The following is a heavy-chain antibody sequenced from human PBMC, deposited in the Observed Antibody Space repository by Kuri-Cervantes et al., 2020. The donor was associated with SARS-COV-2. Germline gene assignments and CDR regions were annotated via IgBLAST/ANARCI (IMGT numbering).Heavy chain of an antibody. Sequence: ASVKVSCKASGYTFTGYYMHWVRQAPGQGLEWMGWINPNSGGTNYAQKFQGRVTMTRDTSISTAYMELSRLRSDDTAVYYCASRNDMITFGGVIVMGFDYWGQGTLVTVS. CDR2: INPNSGGT. CDR1: GYTFTGYY. J-gene: IGHJ4*02. D-gene: IGHD3-16*02. V-gene: IGHV1-2*02. CDR3: ASRNDMITFGGVIVMGFDY.